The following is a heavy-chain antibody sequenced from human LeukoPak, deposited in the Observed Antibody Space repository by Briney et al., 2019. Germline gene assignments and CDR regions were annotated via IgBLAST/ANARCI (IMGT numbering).Heavy chain of an antibody. CDR1: GYTFTGYY. D-gene: IGHD6-13*01. CDR3: ARDLLAAAGTPESYYYYMDV. Sequence: ASVKVSCKASGYTFTGYYMHWVRRAPGQGLEWMGWINPNSGGTNYAQKFQGRVTMTRDTSISTAYMELSRLRSDDTAVYYCARDLLAAAGTPESYYYYMDVWGKGTTVTVSS. CDR2: INPNSGGT. V-gene: IGHV1-2*02. J-gene: IGHJ6*03.